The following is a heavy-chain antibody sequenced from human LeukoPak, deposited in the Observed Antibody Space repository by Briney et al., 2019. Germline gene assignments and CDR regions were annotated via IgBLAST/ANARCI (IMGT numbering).Heavy chain of an antibody. CDR1: GYTFTSYG. D-gene: IGHD5-18*01. CDR3: ARGVGYSYGYRVAYYYFDY. CDR2: ISAYKVNT. Sequence: ASVKVSCKASGYTFTSYGISWVRQAPGQGLEWMGWISAYKVNTNYAQKLQGRVTMTTDTSTSTAYMELRSLRSDDTAVYYCARGVGYSYGYRVAYYYFDYWGQGTLVTVSS. V-gene: IGHV1-18*01. J-gene: IGHJ4*02.